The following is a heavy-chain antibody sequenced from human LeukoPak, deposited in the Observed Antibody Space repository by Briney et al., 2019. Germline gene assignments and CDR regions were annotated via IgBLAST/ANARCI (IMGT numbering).Heavy chain of an antibody. CDR3: ARVPGTYGDYGNYYMDV. CDR2: IYYSGST. J-gene: IGHJ6*03. V-gene: IGHV4-39*07. D-gene: IGHD4-17*01. CDR1: GGSISSSSYY. Sequence: SETLSLTCTVSGGSISSSSYYWGWIRQPPGKGLEWIGSIYYSGSTYYNPSLKSRVTISVDTSKNQFSLKLSSVTAADTAVYYCARVPGTYGDYGNYYMDVWGKGTTVTVSS.